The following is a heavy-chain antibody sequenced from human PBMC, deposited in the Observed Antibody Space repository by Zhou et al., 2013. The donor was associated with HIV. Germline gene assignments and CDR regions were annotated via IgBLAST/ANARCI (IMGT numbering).Heavy chain of an antibody. Sequence: QVQLVQSGAEVKEPGASMKVSCKASGYTFIGYYIHWVRQAPGQGLEWMGWINPNSGGTNYAQKFQGRVTMTRDTSISAAFMELSGLRSEDTAVYYCARCYYDSSGCDYWGQGTLVTVSS. J-gene: IGHJ4*02. CDR3: ARCYYDSSGCDY. D-gene: IGHD3-22*01. V-gene: IGHV1-2*02. CDR1: GYTFIGYY. CDR2: INPNSGGT.